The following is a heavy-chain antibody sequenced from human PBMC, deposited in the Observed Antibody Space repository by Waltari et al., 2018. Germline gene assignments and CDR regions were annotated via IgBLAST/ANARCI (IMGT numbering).Heavy chain of an antibody. CDR3: ARSGVILS. Sequence: QLQLQESGPGLVKPSETLSLTCSVSGCSIRSSSYYWGWIRQPPGKGLEWIGSFYYTGSTYYNPSLKSRVTISVDTSKNQFSLKLSSVTDADTAVYYCARSGVILSWGQGTLVTVSS. CDR2: FYYTGST. J-gene: IGHJ1*01. CDR1: GCSIRSSSYY. D-gene: IGHD3-16*01. V-gene: IGHV4-39*01.